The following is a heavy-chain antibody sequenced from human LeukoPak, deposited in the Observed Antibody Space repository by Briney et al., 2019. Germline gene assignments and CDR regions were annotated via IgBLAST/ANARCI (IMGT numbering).Heavy chain of an antibody. D-gene: IGHD1-26*01. V-gene: IGHV4-30-4*01. Sequence: SQTLSLTCTVSGGSISSGDYYWSWIRQPPGKGLEWIGYISYSVTTYYNPSLKSRVTISVDTSKNHFSLKLSSVTAADTAVYYCARHLRGATIYYDYWGQGTLVTVSS. J-gene: IGHJ4*02. CDR2: ISYSVTT. CDR1: GGSISSGDYY. CDR3: ARHLRGATIYYDY.